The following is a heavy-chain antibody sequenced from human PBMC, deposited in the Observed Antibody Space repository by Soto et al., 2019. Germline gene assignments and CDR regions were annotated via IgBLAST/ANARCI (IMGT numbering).Heavy chain of an antibody. CDR1: GGSISSSNW. CDR3: ASGSVVRGVAYYGMDV. J-gene: IGHJ6*02. D-gene: IGHD3-10*01. CDR2: IYHSGST. Sequence: QVQLQESGPGLVKPSGTLSLTCAVSGGSISSSNWWSWVRQPPGKGLEWIGEIYHSGSTNYNPSLKSRVTLSVAKATNQFSLKLSSVTAADTAVYYCASGSVVRGVAYYGMDVWGQGTTVTVSS. V-gene: IGHV4-4*02.